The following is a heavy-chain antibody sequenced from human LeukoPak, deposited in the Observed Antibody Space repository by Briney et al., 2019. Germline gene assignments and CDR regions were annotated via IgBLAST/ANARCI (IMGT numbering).Heavy chain of an antibody. CDR2: ISWNSGSI. Sequence: GGSLRLSCAASGFTLDDYAMHWVRQAPGKGLEWVSGISWNSGSIGYADSVKGRFTISRDNAKNSLYLQMNSLRAEDTALYYCAKGDSGIFDYWGQGALVTVSS. CDR1: GFTLDDYA. J-gene: IGHJ4*02. CDR3: AKGDSGIFDY. D-gene: IGHD3-10*01. V-gene: IGHV3-9*01.